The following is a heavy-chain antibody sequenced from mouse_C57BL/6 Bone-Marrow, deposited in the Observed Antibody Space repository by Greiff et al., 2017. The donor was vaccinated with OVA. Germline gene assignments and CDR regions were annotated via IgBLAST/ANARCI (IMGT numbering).Heavy chain of an antibody. V-gene: IGHV1-42*01. J-gene: IGHJ4*01. CDR3: AGYDGYCVGHVFYAMDY. Sequence: EVQLQQSGPELVKPGASVKISCKASGYSFTGYYMNWVKQSPEKSLEWIGEINPSTGGTTYNQKFKAKATLTVDKSSSTAYMQLKSLTSEDSAVYYCAGYDGYCVGHVFYAMDYGGQGTSVTVTS. CDR1: GYSFTGYY. D-gene: IGHD2-3*01. CDR2: INPSTGGT.